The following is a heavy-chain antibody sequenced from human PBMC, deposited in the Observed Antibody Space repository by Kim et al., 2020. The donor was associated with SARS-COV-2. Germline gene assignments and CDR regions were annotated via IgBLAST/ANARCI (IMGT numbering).Heavy chain of an antibody. D-gene: IGHD1-26*01. CDR1: GLTFSSYA. CDR3: ARASHGHYLDWFDP. V-gene: IGHV3-30-3*01. Sequence: GGSLRLSCAASGLTFSSYAMHWVRQAPGKGLEWVAVISYDGSNKYYADSVKGRFTISRDNSKNTLYLQMNSLRAEDTAVYYCARASHGHYLDWFDPWGQG. J-gene: IGHJ5*02. CDR2: ISYDGSNK.